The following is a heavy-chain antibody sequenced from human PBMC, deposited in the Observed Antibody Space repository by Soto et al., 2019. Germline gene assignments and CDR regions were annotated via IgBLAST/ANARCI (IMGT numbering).Heavy chain of an antibody. CDR1: GGFVSSGSYY. V-gene: IGHV4-61*01. J-gene: IGHJ3*02. CDR2: MSHSGGT. D-gene: IGHD1-1*01. Sequence: PSETLSLTCAVYGGFVSSGSYYWSWIRQPPGKGLEWIGEMSHSGGTHFNPSLKSRVTISVDTSKNQFSLKMSSVTAADTALYYCARVERWTATTVVDAFVIWGPGTMVTVSS. CDR3: ARVERWTATTVVDAFVI.